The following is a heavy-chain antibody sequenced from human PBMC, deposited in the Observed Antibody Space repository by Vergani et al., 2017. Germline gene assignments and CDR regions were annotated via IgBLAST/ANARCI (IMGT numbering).Heavy chain of an antibody. V-gene: IGHV4-39*07. Sequence: QLQLQESGPGLVKPSETLSLTCTVSGGSISSSSYYWGWIRQPPGKGLELIGSIYYSGSTYYNPSLKSRVTISVDPSKNQFSLKLSSVTAADTAVYYCARISGYYTYFDYWGQGTLVTVSS. CDR1: GGSISSSSYY. CDR2: IYYSGST. J-gene: IGHJ4*02. CDR3: ARISGYYTYFDY. D-gene: IGHD3-3*01.